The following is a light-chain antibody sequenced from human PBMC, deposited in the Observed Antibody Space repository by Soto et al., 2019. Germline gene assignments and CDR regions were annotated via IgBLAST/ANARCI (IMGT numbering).Light chain of an antibody. CDR2: GAS. CDR3: QQYGRSPWT. V-gene: IGKV3-20*01. CDR1: QSVSSSY. J-gene: IGKJ1*01. Sequence: DIVLTQSPGTLSLSPGDRATLYCRASQSVSSSYLAWYQQKPGQAPGLLIYGASSRATGIPDRFSGSGSGTDFTLTISRLEPEDFAVYYCQQYGRSPWTFGQGTKVEVK.